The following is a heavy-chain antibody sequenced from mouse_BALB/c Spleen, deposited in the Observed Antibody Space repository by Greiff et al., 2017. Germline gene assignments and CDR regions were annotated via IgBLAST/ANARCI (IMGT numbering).Heavy chain of an antibody. Sequence: VKVEESGPGLVAPSQSLSITCTVSGFSLTSYGVHWVRQPPGKGLEWLGVIWAGGSTNYNSALMSRLSISKDNSKSQVFLKMNSLQTDDTAMYYCARDAHYDGYYAMDYWGQGTSVTVSS. D-gene: IGHD2-3*01. CDR2: IWAGGST. J-gene: IGHJ4*01. V-gene: IGHV2-9*02. CDR1: GFSLTSYG. CDR3: ARDAHYDGYYAMDY.